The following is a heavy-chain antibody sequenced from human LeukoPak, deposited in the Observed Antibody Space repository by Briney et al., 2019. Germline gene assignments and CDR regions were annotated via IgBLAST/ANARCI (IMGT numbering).Heavy chain of an antibody. CDR2: IHDSGST. CDR3: ARADGSWYGGYNWFDP. CDR1: GDSISSGGYS. D-gene: IGHD6-13*01. Sequence: SETLSLTCVVSGDSISSGGYSWSWIRQTPGKGLEWIAYIHDSGSTYNNPSLKTRLSISIDTSKNQFSLKLSSVTAADTAVYYCARADGSWYGGYNWFDPWGQGTLVTVSS. V-gene: IGHV4-30-4*07. J-gene: IGHJ5*02.